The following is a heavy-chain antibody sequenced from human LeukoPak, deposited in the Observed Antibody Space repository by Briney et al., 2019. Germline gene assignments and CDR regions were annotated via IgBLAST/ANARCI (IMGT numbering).Heavy chain of an antibody. Sequence: PSETLSLTCTVSGGSISSYYWSWIRQPPGKGLEWIGYIYYSGSTNYNPSLKSRVTISVDTSKNQFSLKLSSVTAADTAVYYCARHSPPIVVVPAGGPDAFDIWGQGTMVTVSS. CDR1: GGSISSYY. CDR2: IYYSGST. CDR3: ARHSPPIVVVPAGGPDAFDI. D-gene: IGHD2-2*01. V-gene: IGHV4-59*08. J-gene: IGHJ3*02.